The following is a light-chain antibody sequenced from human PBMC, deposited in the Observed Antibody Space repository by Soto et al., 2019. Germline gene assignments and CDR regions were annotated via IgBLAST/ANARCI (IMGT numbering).Light chain of an antibody. CDR1: SSNIGSNY. Sequence: QSVLTQPPSASGTPGQRVTISCSGSSSNIGSNYVYWYQQLPGTAPKLLIYRNNQRPSGLPDRFYASKSCTSASLAISGLSSENESDYYCTAWDDRLSGPWVFGGGTKLTVL. CDR2: RNN. CDR3: TAWDDRLSGPWV. V-gene: IGLV1-47*01. J-gene: IGLJ3*02.